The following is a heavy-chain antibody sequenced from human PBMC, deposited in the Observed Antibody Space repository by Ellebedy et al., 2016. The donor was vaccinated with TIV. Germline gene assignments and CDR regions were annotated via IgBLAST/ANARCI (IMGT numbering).Heavy chain of an antibody. CDR2: VYYSGNT. D-gene: IGHD3/OR15-3a*01. CDR1: GGSVSSSPYY. V-gene: IGHV4-39*01. Sequence: SETLSLTCTVSGGSVSSSPYYWGWIRQSPGKGLEWIGTVYYSGNTYYSPSLMSRVTISVDTSMNRFSLDLNSVTAADTAVYYCARNVLIFTFDKWYSDLWGRGILVTVSS. CDR3: ARNVLIFTFDKWYSDL. J-gene: IGHJ2*01.